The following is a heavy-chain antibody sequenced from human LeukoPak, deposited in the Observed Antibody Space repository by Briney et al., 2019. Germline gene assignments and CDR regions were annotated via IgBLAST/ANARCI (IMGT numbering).Heavy chain of an antibody. CDR3: ARDGPTTKFDY. CDR2: IRYDGYSK. D-gene: IGHD1-1*01. Sequence: PGGSLRLSCAASGFTFNRHGMHWVRQAPGKGLEWVAFIRYDGYSKYYADSVQGRFTISRDSSKNSLSLQMNSLRPDDTAVYYCARDGPTTKFDYWGQGTLVTVPS. CDR1: GFTFNRHG. J-gene: IGHJ4*02. V-gene: IGHV3-30*02.